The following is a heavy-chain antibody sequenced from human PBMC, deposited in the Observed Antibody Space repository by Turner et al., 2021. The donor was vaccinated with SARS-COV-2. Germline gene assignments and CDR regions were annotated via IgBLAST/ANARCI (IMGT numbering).Heavy chain of an antibody. V-gene: IGHV1-69*01. CDR3: ARVDGYYDSSGYYNDY. CDR2: IIPIFGTT. D-gene: IGHD3-22*01. Sequence: QVQLVQSGAEVKQPGSSVKVSCKASGGTFSSYAISWVRQAPGQGLEWMGGIIPIFGTTSYAQKFQGRVTITEDESTNTAYMELSSLRSEDTAVYYCARVDGYYDSSGYYNDYWGQGTLVTVSS. CDR1: GGTFSSYA. J-gene: IGHJ4*02.